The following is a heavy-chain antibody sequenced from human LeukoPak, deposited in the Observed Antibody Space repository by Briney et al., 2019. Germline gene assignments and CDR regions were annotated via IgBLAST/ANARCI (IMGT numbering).Heavy chain of an antibody. CDR1: GGTFSSYA. CDR2: INPNTGGT. CDR3: ARSSGYSSSYYFDY. D-gene: IGHD6-13*01. V-gene: IGHV1-2*02. J-gene: IGHJ4*02. Sequence: ASVKVSCKASGGTFSSYAISWVRQAPGQGLEWMGWINPNTGGTNYAQKFQGTVTMTRDTSISTVYMELTSLSSDDTAVYYCARSSGYSSSYYFDYWGQGTLVTVSS.